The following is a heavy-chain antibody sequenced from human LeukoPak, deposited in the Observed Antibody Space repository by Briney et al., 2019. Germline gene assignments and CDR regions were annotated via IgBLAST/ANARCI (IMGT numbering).Heavy chain of an antibody. Sequence: SETLSLTCNVSRGSMTNYYWTWIRQPPRKGLELIGSLHYSGSPTSNPSLKSRLTMSVDTSKNQYSLKLTSGTAADTALCYCARGGPRWLAPWGAGTLVIVSS. CDR1: RGSMTNYY. J-gene: IGHJ5*02. V-gene: IGHV4-59*01. D-gene: IGHD3-16*01. CDR3: ARGGPRWLAP. CDR2: LHYSGSP.